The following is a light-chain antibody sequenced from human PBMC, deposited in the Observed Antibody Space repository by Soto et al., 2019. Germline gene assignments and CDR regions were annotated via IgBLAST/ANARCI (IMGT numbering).Light chain of an antibody. CDR2: VGTGGIVG. Sequence: QSVLTQPPSASASLGASVTLTCTLSSGYSNYKVDWYQQRPGKGPRFVMRVGTGGIVGSKGDGIPDRFSVLGSGLNRYLTIKNIQEEDESDYHCGADHGSGSNFVSSYVFGTGTKLTVL. CDR1: SGYSNYK. V-gene: IGLV9-49*01. J-gene: IGLJ1*01. CDR3: GADHGSGSNFVSSYV.